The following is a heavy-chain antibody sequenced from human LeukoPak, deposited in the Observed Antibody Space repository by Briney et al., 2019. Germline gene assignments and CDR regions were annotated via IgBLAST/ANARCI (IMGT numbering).Heavy chain of an antibody. CDR1: GYTFTGYC. Sequence: ASVKVSCKASGYTFTGYCIHWVRQAPGQGLEWMRWINPNSGGTNYAQEFQGRVTMTRDTSISTAYMELSRLRSDDTAVYYCARDFMVRGVIWIDYYYYGMDVWGQGTTVTVSS. J-gene: IGHJ6*02. CDR3: ARDFMVRGVIWIDYYYYGMDV. CDR2: INPNSGGT. D-gene: IGHD3-10*01. V-gene: IGHV1-2*02.